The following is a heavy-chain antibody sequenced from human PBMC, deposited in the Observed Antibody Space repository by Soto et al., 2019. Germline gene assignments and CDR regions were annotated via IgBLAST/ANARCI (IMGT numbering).Heavy chain of an antibody. CDR2: ISAYNGNT. J-gene: IGHJ6*02. Sequence: QVQLVQSGAEVKKPGASVKVSCKASGYAFTSYGISWVRQAPGQGLEWMGWISAYNGNTYYAQKHQGRVTMTTDTSTSTAYMELRSLRSDDTAVYYCARGYCSGGSCYKSNYYYYGMDVWGQGTTVTVSS. CDR1: GYAFTSYG. CDR3: ARGYCSGGSCYKSNYYYYGMDV. D-gene: IGHD2-15*01. V-gene: IGHV1-18*04.